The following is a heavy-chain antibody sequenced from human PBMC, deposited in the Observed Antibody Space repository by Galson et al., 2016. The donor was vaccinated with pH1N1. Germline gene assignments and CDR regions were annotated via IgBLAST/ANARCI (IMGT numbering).Heavy chain of an antibody. J-gene: IGHJ4*02. D-gene: IGHD4-17*01. Sequence: SLRLSCAASGFTFGAFAMTWVRQAPGKGLEWVSIISGSGSGTYYADSVKGRFTVSRDNSKNTLFLQMNSLRAVDTALYHCAKGAAVTTRPRIDYWGQGILVTVSS. V-gene: IGHV3-23*01. CDR2: ISGSGSGT. CDR3: AKGAAVTTRPRIDY. CDR1: GFTFGAFA.